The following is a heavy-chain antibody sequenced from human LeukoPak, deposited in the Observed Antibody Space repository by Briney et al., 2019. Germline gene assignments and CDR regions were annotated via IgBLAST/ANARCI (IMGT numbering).Heavy chain of an antibody. CDR1: GFTFSSYA. CDR3: AKGGLAASDAFDI. Sequence: PGRSLRLSCAASGFTFSSYAMHWVRQAPGKGLEWVAVISYDGSNKYYADSVKGRFTISRDNSKNTLYLQMNSLRAEDTAVYYCAKGGLAASDAFDIWGQGTMVTVSS. CDR2: ISYDGSNK. V-gene: IGHV3-30-3*01. D-gene: IGHD6-19*01. J-gene: IGHJ3*02.